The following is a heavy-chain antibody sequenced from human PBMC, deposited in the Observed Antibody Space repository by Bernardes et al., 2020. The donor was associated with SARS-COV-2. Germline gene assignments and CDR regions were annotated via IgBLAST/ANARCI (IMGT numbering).Heavy chain of an antibody. V-gene: IGHV3-74*01. CDR2: ISSDGSST. CDR3: VRGPSDGHGRFEY. CDR1: GFSFSSYW. J-gene: IGHJ4*02. Sequence: GGSLRLSCAASGFSFSSYWMHWVRQAPGKGLVWVSRISSDGSSTTYTDSVKGRFTISRDNARNTLYLQMNSLRVEDTAVYFCVRGPSDGHGRFEYWGQGTLGTVSS.